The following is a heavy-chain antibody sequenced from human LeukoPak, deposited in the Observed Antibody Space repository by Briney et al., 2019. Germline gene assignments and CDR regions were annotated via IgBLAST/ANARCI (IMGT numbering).Heavy chain of an antibody. V-gene: IGHV1-46*01. CDR3: ARDSGDGSSSWYEVYY. CDR1: GYTFTSYY. CDR2: INPSGGST. D-gene: IGHD6-13*01. Sequence: ASVKVSCKASGYTFTSYYMHWVRQAPGQGLEWMGIINPSGGSTSYAQKFQGRVTMTRDTSTSTVYMELGSLRSEDTAVYYCARDSGDGSSSWYEVYYWGQGTLVTVSS. J-gene: IGHJ4*02.